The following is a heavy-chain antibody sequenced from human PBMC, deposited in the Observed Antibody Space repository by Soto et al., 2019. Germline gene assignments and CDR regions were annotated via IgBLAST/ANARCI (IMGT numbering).Heavy chain of an antibody. D-gene: IGHD2-2*01. J-gene: IGHJ6*02. CDR2: ISYDGSNK. CDR3: ARDWRRYCSSTSCYGMDV. V-gene: IGHV3-30-3*01. Sequence: QVQLVESGGGVVQPGRSLRLSCAASGFTFSSYAMHWVRQAPGKGLEWVAVISYDGSNKYYADSVKGRFTISRDNSKNTLYLQMNSLRAEDTAVYYCARDWRRYCSSTSCYGMDVWGQGTTVTVSS. CDR1: GFTFSSYA.